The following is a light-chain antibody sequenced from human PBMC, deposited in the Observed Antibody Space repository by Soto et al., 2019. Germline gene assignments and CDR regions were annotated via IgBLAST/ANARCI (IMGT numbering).Light chain of an antibody. J-gene: IGKJ1*01. CDR1: QTISSW. CDR2: KAS. V-gene: IGKV1-5*03. CDR3: QQYNSYSES. Sequence: DIHMTQSPSTLSGSVGDRVTITCRASQTISSWLAWYQQKPGKAPKLLIYKASTLKSGVPSRFSGSGSGTEFTLTISSLQSDDFATYYCQQYNSYSESFGQGTKVELK.